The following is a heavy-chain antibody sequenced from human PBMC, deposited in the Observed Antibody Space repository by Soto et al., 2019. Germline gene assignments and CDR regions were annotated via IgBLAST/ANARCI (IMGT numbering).Heavy chain of an antibody. CDR2: ISSSSTI. D-gene: IGHD3-3*01. CDR1: GFTFSHYG. V-gene: IGHV3-48*01. CDR3: ARDLFGQCLEH. Sequence: GGSLRLSCAASGFTFSHYGMNWVRQAPGKGLEWVSFISSSSTIYYAESLKGRFTISRDNAENSLYLQMNSLRAEDTAVYYCARDLFGQCLEHWGQGTLVTVSS. J-gene: IGHJ4*02.